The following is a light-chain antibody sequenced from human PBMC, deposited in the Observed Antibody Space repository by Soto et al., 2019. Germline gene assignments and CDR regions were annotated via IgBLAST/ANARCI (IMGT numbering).Light chain of an antibody. CDR3: MQLLQTPFT. J-gene: IGKJ4*01. CDR1: QSLLHSNGYNY. Sequence: EIVLTQSTLSLPVTPGEPASISCRSSQSLLHSNGYNYLAWFLQKAGQSPQLLIFLASSRASGVPDRFSGSGSGTDFTLEISRVEAEDVGVYYCMQLLQTPFTFGGGTKVEIK. V-gene: IGKV2-28*01. CDR2: LAS.